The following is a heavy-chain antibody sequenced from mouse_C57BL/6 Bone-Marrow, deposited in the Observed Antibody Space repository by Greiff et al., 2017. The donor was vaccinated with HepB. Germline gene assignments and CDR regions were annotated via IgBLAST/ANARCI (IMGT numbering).Heavy chain of an antibody. Sequence: DVHLVESGGGLVKPGGSLKLSCAASGFTFSDYGMHWVRQAPEKGLEWVAYISSGSSTIYYADTVKGRFTISRDNAKNTLFLQMTSLRSEDTAMYYCARRCYSSSSPWYFDVWGTGTTVTVSS. J-gene: IGHJ1*03. V-gene: IGHV5-17*01. D-gene: IGHD1-1*01. CDR2: ISSGSSTI. CDR1: GFTFSDYG. CDR3: ARRCYSSSSPWYFDV.